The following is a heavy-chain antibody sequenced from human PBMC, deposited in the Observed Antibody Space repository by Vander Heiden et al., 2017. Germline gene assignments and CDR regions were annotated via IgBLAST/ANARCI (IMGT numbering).Heavy chain of an antibody. D-gene: IGHD3-10*01. Sequence: QVQLEQSGAEVKKLAASVKVFGKASGDTCSSYDINWVRQATGQGLEWMGWMIPISGNTGYAQKFQGRVTMTRNTSISTAYMELSSLRSEDTAVYFCARGLSFTYYGSGSPPAFWGQGTLVTVSS. CDR2: MIPISGNT. J-gene: IGHJ4*02. CDR1: GDTCSSYD. CDR3: ARGLSFTYYGSGSPPAF. V-gene: IGHV1-8*02.